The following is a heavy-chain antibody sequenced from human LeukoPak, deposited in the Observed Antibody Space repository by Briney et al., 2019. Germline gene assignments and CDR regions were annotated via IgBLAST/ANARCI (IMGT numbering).Heavy chain of an antibody. CDR1: GGSFSGYY. D-gene: IGHD4-17*01. CDR2: INHSGST. Sequence: KPSETLSLTCAVYGGSFSGYYWSWIRQPPGKGLEWLGEINHSGSTNYNPSLKSRVTISVDTSKNQFSLKLSSVTAADTAVYYCALSDYGDYVGAFDIWGQGTMVTVSS. V-gene: IGHV4-34*01. CDR3: ALSDYGDYVGAFDI. J-gene: IGHJ3*02.